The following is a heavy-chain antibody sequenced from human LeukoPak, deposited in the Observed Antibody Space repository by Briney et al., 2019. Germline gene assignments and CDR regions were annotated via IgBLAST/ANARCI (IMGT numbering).Heavy chain of an antibody. V-gene: IGHV3-53*01. D-gene: IGHD6-13*01. CDR1: GLIVSSNY. CDR3: ARDLMGIAYRGAFYY. Sequence: GGSLRLSCAASGLIVSSNYMNWVRQAPGKGLEWVSIIYSGGSTHCADSVKGRFTISRDNAKNSLYLQMNSLRAEDTAVYYCARDLMGIAYRGAFYYWGQGTLVTVSS. J-gene: IGHJ4*02. CDR2: IYSGGST.